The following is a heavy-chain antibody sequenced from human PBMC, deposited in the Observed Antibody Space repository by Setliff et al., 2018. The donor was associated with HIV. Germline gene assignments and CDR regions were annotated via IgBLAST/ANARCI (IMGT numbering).Heavy chain of an antibody. Sequence: ASVKVSCKASGYTFTRYDINWVRQATGQGLEWMGIINPSGGSTSYAQKFQGRVTMTRDTSTSTVYMELSSLRSEDTAVYYCARARHHGYNFPEAFDIWGQGTMVTVSS. V-gene: IGHV1-46*01. CDR3: ARARHHGYNFPEAFDI. CDR2: INPSGGST. J-gene: IGHJ3*02. CDR1: GYTFTRYD. D-gene: IGHD5-12*01.